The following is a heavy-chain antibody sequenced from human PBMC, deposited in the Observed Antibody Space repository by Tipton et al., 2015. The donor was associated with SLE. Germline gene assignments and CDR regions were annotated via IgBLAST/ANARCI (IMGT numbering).Heavy chain of an antibody. J-gene: IGHJ5*02. CDR1: GGSLSSYY. CDR3: ARVGGGIVTNWFDP. V-gene: IGHV4-59*01. D-gene: IGHD2/OR15-2a*01. Sequence: GLVKPSETLSLTCAVSGGSLSSYYWSWIRQPPGKGLQWIGYIYYSGSTYYNPSLKSRVTILVDTSKNQFSLKLSSVTAADTAIYYCARVGGGIVTNWFDPWGQGTLVTVSS. CDR2: IYYSGST.